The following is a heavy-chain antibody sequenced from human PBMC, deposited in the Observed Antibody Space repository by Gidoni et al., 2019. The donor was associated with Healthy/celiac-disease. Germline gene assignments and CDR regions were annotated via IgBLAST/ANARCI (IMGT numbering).Heavy chain of an antibody. J-gene: IGHJ4*02. D-gene: IGHD1-26*01. Sequence: QVQRVQSGAEVKKPGASVKVSCKAAGDTLTGYYMHWVRQAPGQGLEGMGWTNPNCGGTNYAQKFQGRVTMTRDTSISTAYMELSRLRSDDTAVYYCARDIVSYSGSYGIWGQGTLVTVSS. CDR2: TNPNCGGT. CDR3: ARDIVSYSGSYGI. V-gene: IGHV1-2*02. CDR1: GDTLTGYY.